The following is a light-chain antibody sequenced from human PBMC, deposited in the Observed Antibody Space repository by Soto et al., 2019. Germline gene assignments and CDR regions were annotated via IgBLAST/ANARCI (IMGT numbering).Light chain of an antibody. CDR1: QSVNTNY. CDR2: GAF. CDR3: QQYGSSPIT. V-gene: IGKV3-20*01. Sequence: EIGVTQSPGTLSFSPGERATLSCRASQSVNTNYLAWYHQKSGQAPRLLIYGAFSRATGIPDRFSGSGSGTDFTLTINRLEPEDFAAYFCQQYGSSPITFGQGTRLAIK. J-gene: IGKJ5*01.